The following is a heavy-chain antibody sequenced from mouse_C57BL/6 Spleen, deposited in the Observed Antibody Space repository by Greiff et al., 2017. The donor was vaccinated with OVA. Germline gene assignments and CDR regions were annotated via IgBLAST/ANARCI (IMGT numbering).Heavy chain of an antibody. Sequence: EVQVEESGPGLVKPSQSLSLPCSVTGYSITSGYYWHWIRQFPGNKLEWMGYISYDGSNNYNPSLKNRIAITRDTSKNQLFLKLNSVTTEDTATYYCAREDWDEGCAYWGQGTLVTVSA. CDR3: AREDWDEGCAY. J-gene: IGHJ3*01. D-gene: IGHD4-1*01. CDR2: ISYDGSN. V-gene: IGHV3-6*01. CDR1: GYSITSGYY.